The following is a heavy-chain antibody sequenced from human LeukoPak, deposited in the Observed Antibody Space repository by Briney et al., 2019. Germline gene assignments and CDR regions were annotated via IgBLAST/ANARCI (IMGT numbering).Heavy chain of an antibody. CDR1: GGSISSGDYY. CDR3: ARETYYYDSSGYYFYYFGY. CDR2: IYYSGST. V-gene: IGHV4-30-4*01. Sequence: PSQTLSLTCTVSGGSISSGDYYWSWIRQPPGKGLEWIGYIYYSGSTYYNPSLKSRVTISVDTSKNQFSLKLSSVTAADTAVYYCARETYYYDSSGYYFYYFGYWGQGTLVTVSS. J-gene: IGHJ4*02. D-gene: IGHD3-22*01.